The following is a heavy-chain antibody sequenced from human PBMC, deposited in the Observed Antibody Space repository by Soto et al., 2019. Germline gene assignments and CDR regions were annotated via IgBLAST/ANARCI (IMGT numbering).Heavy chain of an antibody. CDR1: GFTFSRYA. CDR2: ISGSGGST. CDR3: AKGRSYYYYYGVDV. V-gene: IGHV3-23*01. Sequence: PGGSLRLSCAASGFTFSRYAMSWVRQAPGKGLEWVSAISGSGGSTYYADSVKGRFTISRDNSKNTLYLQMNSLRAEDTALYYCAKGRSYYYYYGVDVWGQGTTVTVSS. J-gene: IGHJ6*02.